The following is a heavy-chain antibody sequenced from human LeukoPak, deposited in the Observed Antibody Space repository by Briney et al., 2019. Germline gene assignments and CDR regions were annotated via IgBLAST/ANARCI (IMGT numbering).Heavy chain of an antibody. V-gene: IGHV3-30*01. CDR3: ASGGFYDFWSGYYTPFDY. J-gene: IGHJ4*02. Sequence: GGSLRLSCAASGFTFSACAMHWVRQAPGKGLEWVAVISYGGNNKYSADSVKGRFTISRDNSKNTLYLQMNSLRVEDTAMYYCASGGFYDFWSGYYTPFDYWGQGTLVTVSS. CDR1: GFTFSACA. D-gene: IGHD3-3*01. CDR2: ISYGGNNK.